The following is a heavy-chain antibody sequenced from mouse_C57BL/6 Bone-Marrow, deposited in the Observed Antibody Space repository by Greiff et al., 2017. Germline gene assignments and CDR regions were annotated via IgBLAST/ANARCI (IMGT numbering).Heavy chain of an antibody. D-gene: IGHD1-1*01. CDR1: GYAFSSYW. Sequence: QVQLQQSGAELVKPGASVKISCKASGYAFSSYWMNWVKQRPGKGLEWIGQFYPGDGDTNYNGKFKGKATLTADKSSSTAYMPLSSLTSEDSAVYCCARLPYYYGSSDYWGQGTTLTVSS. J-gene: IGHJ2*01. V-gene: IGHV1-80*01. CDR3: ARLPYYYGSSDY. CDR2: FYPGDGDT.